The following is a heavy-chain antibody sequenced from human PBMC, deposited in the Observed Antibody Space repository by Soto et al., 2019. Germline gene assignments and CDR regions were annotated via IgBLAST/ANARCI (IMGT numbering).Heavy chain of an antibody. CDR2: IYPGDSDT. CDR1: GYTFTGYY. D-gene: IGHD3-3*01. V-gene: IGHV5-51*01. CDR3: ARLTVEYYFDY. Sequence: ASVKVSCKASGYTFTGYYMHWVRQMPGKGLEWMGIIYPGDSDTRYSPSFQGQVTISADKSISTAYLQWSSLKASDTAMYYCARLTVEYYFDYWGQGTLVTVSS. J-gene: IGHJ4*02.